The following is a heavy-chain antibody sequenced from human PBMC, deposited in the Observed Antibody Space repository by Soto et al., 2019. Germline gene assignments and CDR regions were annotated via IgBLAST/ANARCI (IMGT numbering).Heavy chain of an antibody. D-gene: IGHD2-15*01. V-gene: IGHV1-18*04. CDR1: GYTFTSYG. Sequence: GASVKVSCKASGYTFTSYGISWVRQAPGQGLEWMGWISAYNGNTNYAQKLQGRVTMTTDTSTSTAYVELRSLRSDDTAVYYCARDRTPLYCSGGSCYSGRLNPLDYWGQGTLVTVSS. CDR2: ISAYNGNT. CDR3: ARDRTPLYCSGGSCYSGRLNPLDY. J-gene: IGHJ4*02.